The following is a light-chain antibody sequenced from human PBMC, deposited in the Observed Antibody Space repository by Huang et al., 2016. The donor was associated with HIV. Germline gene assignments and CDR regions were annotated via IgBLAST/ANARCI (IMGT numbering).Light chain of an antibody. V-gene: IGKV3D-11*02. CDR2: DAS. J-gene: IGKJ5*01. Sequence: EIVLTQSPATLSLSPGERATLSCRASQSVSSFLAWYQQMPGQAPRLLIYDASHRATGIPARLSGSGAGTDFTLTISSLEPEDFAIYYCQQRSNWPLITFGQGTRLEIK. CDR1: QSVSSF. CDR3: QQRSNWPLIT.